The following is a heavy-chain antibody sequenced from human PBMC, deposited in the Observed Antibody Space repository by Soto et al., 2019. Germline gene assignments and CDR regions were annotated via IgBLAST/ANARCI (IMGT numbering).Heavy chain of an antibody. CDR3: AKVRVGIDVDFDY. CDR2: IRDSDSGGST. J-gene: IGHJ4*02. D-gene: IGHD2-21*01. Sequence: GGSLRLSCAASGVTFSNSAMTWVRQAPAKGLEWVSTIRDSDSGGSTFYADSVKGRFTISRDDSKNTLYLQMSSLRAEDTAMYYCAKVRVGIDVDFDYWGQGALVTVSS. CDR1: GVTFSNSA. V-gene: IGHV3-23*01.